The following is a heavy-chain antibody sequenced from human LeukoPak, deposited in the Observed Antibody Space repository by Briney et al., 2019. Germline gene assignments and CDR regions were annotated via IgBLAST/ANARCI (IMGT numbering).Heavy chain of an antibody. V-gene: IGHV4-59*08. CDR1: GGSISSYY. J-gene: IGHJ4*02. D-gene: IGHD3-3*01. CDR3: ARQRSSRTIFGVVIIHPLDY. Sequence: SETLSLTCTVSGGSISSYYWSWIRQPPGKGLEWIGYIYYSGSTNYNPSLKSRVTISVDTSKNQFSLKLSSVTAADTAVYYCARQRSSRTIFGVVIIHPLDYWGQGTLVTVSS. CDR2: IYYSGST.